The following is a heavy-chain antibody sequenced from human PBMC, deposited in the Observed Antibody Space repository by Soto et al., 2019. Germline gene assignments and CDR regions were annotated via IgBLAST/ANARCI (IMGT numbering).Heavy chain of an antibody. J-gene: IGHJ4*02. V-gene: IGHV1-58*02. CDR1: GFTFTSSA. CDR3: AADSRYCSGGNCEDY. Sequence: QMQLVQSGPEVKKPGTSVKVSCKAAGFTFTSSAMQWVLQARGQRLEWIGWIVVGSGHTNYAQKFQEIVTSTRDMSTSTAYMELSSMRSEDTAVYDCAADSRYCSGGNCEDYWGQGTLVTVSS. D-gene: IGHD2-15*01. CDR2: IVVGSGHT.